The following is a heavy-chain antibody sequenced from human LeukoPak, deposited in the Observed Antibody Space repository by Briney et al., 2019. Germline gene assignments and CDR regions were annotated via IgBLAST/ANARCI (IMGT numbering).Heavy chain of an antibody. CDR2: IYTSGST. CDR3: ARDQGYCSSTSCPTHNWFDP. J-gene: IGHJ5*02. V-gene: IGHV4-4*07. Sequence: PSETLSLTCTVSGGSISSYYWSWIRQPAGKGLEWIGRIYTSGSTNYNPSLKSRVTMSVDTSKNQFSLKLSSVTAADTAVYYCARDQGYCSSTSCPTHNWFDPWGQETLVTVSS. D-gene: IGHD2-2*01. CDR1: GGSISSYY.